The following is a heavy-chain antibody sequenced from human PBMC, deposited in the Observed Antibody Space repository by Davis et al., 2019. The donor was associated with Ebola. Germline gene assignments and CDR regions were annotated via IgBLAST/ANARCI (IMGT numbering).Heavy chain of an antibody. D-gene: IGHD2-2*01. CDR2: ISVSGGSP. J-gene: IGHJ6*04. Sequence: PGGSLRLSCTDSVITFSSYAMTWVRQAPGKGLEWVSAISVSGGSPYYADSVKGRFTISRDNSKNSLYLQMNSLRAEDTALYYCAKDSVVVVPAAILYYGMDVWGKGTTVTVSS. CDR3: AKDSVVVVPAAILYYGMDV. CDR1: VITFSSYA. V-gene: IGHV3-23*01.